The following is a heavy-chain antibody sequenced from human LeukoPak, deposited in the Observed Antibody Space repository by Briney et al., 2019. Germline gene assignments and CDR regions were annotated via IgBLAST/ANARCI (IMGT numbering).Heavy chain of an antibody. V-gene: IGHV5-51*01. Sequence: GESLKICCKGSGYSFTSYWIGWVRQMPGKGLEWRGIIYPGDSDTRYSPSFQGQVTISADKSISTAYLQWSSLKASDTAMYYCARLGYSYDDYFDYWGQGTLVTVSS. CDR2: IYPGDSDT. J-gene: IGHJ4*02. CDR1: GYSFTSYW. CDR3: ARLGYSYDDYFDY. D-gene: IGHD5-18*01.